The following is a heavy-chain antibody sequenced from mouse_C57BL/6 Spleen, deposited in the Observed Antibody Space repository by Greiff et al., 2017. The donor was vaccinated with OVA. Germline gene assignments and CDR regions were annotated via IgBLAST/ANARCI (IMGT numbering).Heavy chain of an antibody. CDR3: AKERGGNYDWYFDV. Sequence: VQLQQPGAELVKPGASVKLSCKASGYTFTSYWMHWVKQRPGQGLEWIGMIHPNSGSTYYNEKFKSKATLTEAKSSSTAYMKLSSLTSVDSAVYYCAKERGGNYDWYFDVWGTGTTVTVSS. V-gene: IGHV1-64*01. CDR2: IHPNSGST. CDR1: GYTFTSYW. D-gene: IGHD2-1*01. J-gene: IGHJ1*03.